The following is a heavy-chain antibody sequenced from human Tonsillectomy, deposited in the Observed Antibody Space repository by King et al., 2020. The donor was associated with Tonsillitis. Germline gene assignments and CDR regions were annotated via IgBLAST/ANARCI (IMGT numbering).Heavy chain of an antibody. CDR2: TRKKANSYTT. D-gene: IGHD3-16*01. CDR1: GFTFSDHY. V-gene: IGHV3-72*01. Sequence: VQLVESGGGLGPPGGSLGLSCASSGFTFSDHYIDWVRPAPEKGLEWGGRTRKKANSYTTEYAASVKGRFTSSRDDSTNSLYLQMNSLKTEDTAVYYCARRNVGVFSYWYFDLWGRGTLVTVSS. CDR3: ARRNVGVFSYWYFDL. J-gene: IGHJ2*01.